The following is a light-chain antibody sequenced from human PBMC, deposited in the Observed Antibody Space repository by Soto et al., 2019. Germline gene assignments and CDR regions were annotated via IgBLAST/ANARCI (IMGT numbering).Light chain of an antibody. V-gene: IGKV3-15*01. J-gene: IGKJ2*01. CDR3: QQYHSWPHT. CDR2: GAS. CDR1: QSVTTN. Sequence: ETVLTQSPATLSVSPGERATFSCRASQSVTTNLAWYQQKPGQVPRLLIYGASTRATGIPARFSGSESGTEFTLSISSLQSDDFAIYHCQQYHSWPHTFGQGNKLEIK.